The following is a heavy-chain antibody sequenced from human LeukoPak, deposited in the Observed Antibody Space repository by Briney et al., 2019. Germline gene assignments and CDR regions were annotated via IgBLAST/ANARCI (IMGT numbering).Heavy chain of an antibody. CDR1: GFTFSSYA. CDR2: ISGSGGNT. J-gene: IGHJ4*02. D-gene: IGHD6-13*01. CDR3: AKPLAAAFDY. Sequence: GGSLRLSCAASGFTFSSYAMSWVRQAPGKGLEWVSAISGSGGNTYYADSVKGRFTISRDNAKNTLYLQMNSLRAEDTAVYYCAKPLAAAFDYWGQGTLVTVSS. V-gene: IGHV3-23*01.